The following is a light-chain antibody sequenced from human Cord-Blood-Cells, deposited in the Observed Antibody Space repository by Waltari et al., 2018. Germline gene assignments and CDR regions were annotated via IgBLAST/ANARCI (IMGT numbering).Light chain of an antibody. Sequence: DIVMIKTPLSLSVTPGQPASISCKSSQSLLHSDGKTYLYWYLQKPGQSPQLLIYEVSNRCSGVPDRFSGSGSGTDFTLKISRVEAEDVGVDYCMQSIQLPLTCGGGTKVEIK. V-gene: IGKV2D-29*02. J-gene: IGKJ4*01. CDR1: QSLLHSDGKTY. CDR3: MQSIQLPLT. CDR2: EVS.